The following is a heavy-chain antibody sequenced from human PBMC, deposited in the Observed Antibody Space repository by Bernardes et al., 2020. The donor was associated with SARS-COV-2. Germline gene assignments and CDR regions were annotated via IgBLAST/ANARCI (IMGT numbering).Heavy chain of an antibody. CDR2: IYYSGST. V-gene: IGHV4-59*01. CDR1: GGSISSYY. CDR3: ARGGRDGYSTLPPSLGY. J-gene: IGHJ4*02. Sequence: SETLSLTCTVSGGSISSYYWSWIRQPPGQGLAWIGYIYYSGSTNYNPSLKSRVTISVDTSKNQFSLKLSSVTAADTAVYYCARGGRDGYSTLPPSLGYWGQGTLVTVSS. D-gene: IGHD4-4*01.